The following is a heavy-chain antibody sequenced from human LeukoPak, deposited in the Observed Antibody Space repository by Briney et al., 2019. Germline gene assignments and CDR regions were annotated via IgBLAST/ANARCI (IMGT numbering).Heavy chain of an antibody. J-gene: IGHJ4*02. CDR1: GFSFSVYW. CDR2: INIDGSIT. Sequence: GGSLRLSCAASGFSFSVYWMHWVRQAPGKGLVWVSRINIDGSITNYADSVKGRFTISRDNAKNTLDLQMNSLRPEDTAVYYCARDFVGDQDYWGQGTLVTVSS. CDR3: ARDFVGDQDY. V-gene: IGHV3-74*01. D-gene: IGHD2-21*01.